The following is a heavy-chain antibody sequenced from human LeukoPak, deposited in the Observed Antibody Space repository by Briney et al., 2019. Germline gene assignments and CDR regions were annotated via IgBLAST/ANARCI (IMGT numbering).Heavy chain of an antibody. CDR2: IWYDGSNK. Sequence: PGGSLRLSCAASGFTFSSYGMHWVRQAPGKGLEWVAVIWYDGSNKYYADSVKGRFTISRDNSKNTLYLQMSSLRAEDTAVYYCARGYDSSGYYYETPPPAFDYWGQGTLVTVSS. CDR1: GFTFSSYG. V-gene: IGHV3-33*01. CDR3: ARGYDSSGYYYETPPPAFDY. D-gene: IGHD3-22*01. J-gene: IGHJ4*02.